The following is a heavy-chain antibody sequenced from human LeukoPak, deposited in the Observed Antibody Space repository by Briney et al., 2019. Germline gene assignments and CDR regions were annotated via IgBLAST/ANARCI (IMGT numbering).Heavy chain of an antibody. D-gene: IGHD6-13*01. J-gene: IGHJ5*02. V-gene: IGHV1-2*02. CDR1: GYTFTGYY. Sequence: GASVKVSCKASGYTFTGYYMHWVRQAPGQGLEWMGWINPNSGGTNYAQKFQGRFTMTRDTSISTAYMELSRLRSDDTAVYYCAREGIAAAGTRNWFDPWGQGTLVTVSS. CDR3: AREGIAAAGTRNWFDP. CDR2: INPNSGGT.